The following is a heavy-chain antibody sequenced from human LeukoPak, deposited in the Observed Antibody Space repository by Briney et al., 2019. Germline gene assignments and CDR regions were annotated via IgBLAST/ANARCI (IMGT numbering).Heavy chain of an antibody. CDR1: GGSFSGYY. Sequence: SETLSLTCAVYGGSFSGYYWSWIRQPPGKGLEWIGETNHSGSTNYNPSLKSRVTISVDTSKNQFSLKLSSVTAADTAVYYCASSRKTYYYDSSGYYYWGQGTLVTVSS. CDR2: TNHSGST. D-gene: IGHD3-22*01. CDR3: ASSRKTYYYDSSGYYY. J-gene: IGHJ4*02. V-gene: IGHV4-34*01.